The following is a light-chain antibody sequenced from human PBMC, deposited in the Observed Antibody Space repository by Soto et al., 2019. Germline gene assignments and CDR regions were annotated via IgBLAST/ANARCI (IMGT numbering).Light chain of an antibody. V-gene: IGKV1-39*01. CDR2: AAS. CDR1: QSIGSY. CDR3: QQSYRTPVT. Sequence: DIQMTQSPSSLSASVGDRVTITCRASQSIGSYLNWYQQIPGKAPKVLLYAASTLQSGVPSRFSGSGSGTDFTLTISSLQPEDFATYYCQQSYRTPVTFGPGIQVAIK. J-gene: IGKJ3*01.